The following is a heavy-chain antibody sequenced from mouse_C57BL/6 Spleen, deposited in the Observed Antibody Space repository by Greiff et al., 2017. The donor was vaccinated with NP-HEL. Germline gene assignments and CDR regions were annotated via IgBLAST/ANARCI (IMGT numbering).Heavy chain of an antibody. J-gene: IGHJ2*01. CDR1: GYTFTDYN. D-gene: IGHD4-1*01. CDR3: AREELGPYYFDY. Sequence: VQLQQSGPELVKPGASVKMSCKASGYTFTDYNMHWVKQSHGKSLEWIGYINPNNGGTSYNQKFKGKATLTVNKSSSTAYMELRSLTSEDSAVYYCAREELGPYYFDYWGQGTTLTVSS. CDR2: INPNNGGT. V-gene: IGHV1-22*01.